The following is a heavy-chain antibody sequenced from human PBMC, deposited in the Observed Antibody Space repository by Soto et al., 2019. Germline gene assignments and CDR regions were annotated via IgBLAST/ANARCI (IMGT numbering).Heavy chain of an antibody. D-gene: IGHD3-10*01. V-gene: IGHV3-9*01. CDR1: GFTFDDYA. CDR3: AKDFHTNMALMDV. CDR2: INWDSDTI. J-gene: IGHJ6*04. Sequence: GGSLRLSCAASGFTFDDYAMHWVRQVPGKGLEWVAGINWDSDTIAYAASVRGRFTISRDNAKNSLYLQMNSPRAEDTALYYCAKDFHTNMALMDVWGKGTTVTVSS.